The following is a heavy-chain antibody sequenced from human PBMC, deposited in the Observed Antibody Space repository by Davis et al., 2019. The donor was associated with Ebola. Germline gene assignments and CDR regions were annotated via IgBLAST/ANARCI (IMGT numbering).Heavy chain of an antibody. V-gene: IGHV3-23*01. J-gene: IGHJ6*02. D-gene: IGHD2-21*02. CDR2: ISGSGGST. CDR3: ANRHFPDTAYGMDV. Sequence: GESLKISCAASGFTFSSYWMSWVRQAPGKGLEWVSAISGSGGSTYYADSVKGRFTISRDNSKNTLYLQMNSLRAEDTAVYYCANRHFPDTAYGMDVWGQGTTVTVSS. CDR1: GFTFSSYW.